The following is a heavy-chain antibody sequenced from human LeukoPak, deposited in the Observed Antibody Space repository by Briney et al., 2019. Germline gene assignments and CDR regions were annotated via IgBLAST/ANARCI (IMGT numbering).Heavy chain of an antibody. D-gene: IGHD4-17*01. V-gene: IGHV1-46*01. J-gene: IGHJ2*01. CDR3: ARDKTTVTPPGPVYWYFDL. CDR2: INPSGGST. CDR1: GYTFTSYY. Sequence: GASVKVSCEAAGYTFTSYYMHWVRQAPGQGLEWMGIINPSGGSTSYAQKFQGRVTMTRDTSTSTVYMELSSLRSEDTAVYYCARDKTTVTPPGPVYWYFDLWGRGTLVTVSS.